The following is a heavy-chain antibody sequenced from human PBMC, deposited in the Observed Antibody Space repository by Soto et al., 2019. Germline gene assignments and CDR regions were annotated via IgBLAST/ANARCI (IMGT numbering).Heavy chain of an antibody. V-gene: IGHV3-15*07. CDR2: IKSKTDGGTT. Sequence: SLRPSCAASGFTFSNAWRNWVRQAPGKGLEWVGRIKSKTDGGTTDYAAPVKGRFTISRDDSKNTLYLQMNSLKTEDTAVYYCTTGYELELRTGHYSSYGIDVWGQGTPVTVS. J-gene: IGHJ6*02. CDR1: GFTFSNAW. D-gene: IGHD1-7*01. CDR3: TTGYELELRTGHYSSYGIDV.